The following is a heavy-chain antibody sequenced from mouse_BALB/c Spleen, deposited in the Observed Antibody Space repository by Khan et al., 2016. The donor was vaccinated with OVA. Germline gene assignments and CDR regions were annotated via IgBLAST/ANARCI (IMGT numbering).Heavy chain of an antibody. V-gene: IGHV1S136*01. D-gene: IGHD2-3*01. CDR1: GYTFTAYV. Sequence: VQLQQSGPELVKPGASVKMSCKASGYTFTAYVMQWVKQKPGQGLEWIGYIYPYNDITKYNEKFKGKATLTSDKSSSTAYMDLSSLTSDDSAVYYCVSSEGYDGWFAYWGQGTLVTVSA. CDR3: VSSEGYDGWFAY. J-gene: IGHJ3*01. CDR2: IYPYNDIT.